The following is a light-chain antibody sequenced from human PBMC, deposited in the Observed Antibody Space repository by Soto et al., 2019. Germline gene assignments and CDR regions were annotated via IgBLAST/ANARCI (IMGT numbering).Light chain of an antibody. CDR3: SSFTTTRTLV. J-gene: IGLJ2*01. CDR2: EVT. Sequence: QSVLTQSASVSGSPGQSITISCTGTSSDVGVYDYVSWYQQHPGKAPKLLIYEVTNRPSGVSNRFSGSKSGTTAALTISGLQAADEAAYYCSSFTTTRTLVFGGGTKVTVL. V-gene: IGLV2-14*01. CDR1: SSDVGVYDY.